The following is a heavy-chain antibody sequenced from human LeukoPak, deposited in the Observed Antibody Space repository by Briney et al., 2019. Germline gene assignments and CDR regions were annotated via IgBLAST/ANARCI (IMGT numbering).Heavy chain of an antibody. Sequence: PGGSLRPSCAASGITFSCYAMSWVRQSPGKGLEGVAIISASGVNTYYADFVEGRFTIPRNNSKNTLYLHLNSLRADDTALYFCAKLPWVRGVNNGFDMWGQGTMVTVSS. CDR3: AKLPWVRGVNNGFDM. J-gene: IGHJ3*02. CDR2: ISASGVNT. D-gene: IGHD3-10*01. CDR1: GITFSCYA. V-gene: IGHV3-23*01.